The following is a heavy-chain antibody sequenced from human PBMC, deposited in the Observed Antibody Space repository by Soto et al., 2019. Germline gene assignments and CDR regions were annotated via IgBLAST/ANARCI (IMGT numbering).Heavy chain of an antibody. D-gene: IGHD2-2*02. CDR2: ISAYNGNT. V-gene: IGHV1-18*04. CDR1: GYTFTSYG. J-gene: IGHJ6*02. Sequence: ASVKVSCKASGYTFTSYGINWVRQAPGQGLEWMGWISAYNGNTHYAQKLQGRVTMTTDTSTSTAYMELRSLRSDDTAVYYCARDRDIVVVTAAIGYGMDVWGQGTTVTVS. CDR3: ARDRDIVVVTAAIGYGMDV.